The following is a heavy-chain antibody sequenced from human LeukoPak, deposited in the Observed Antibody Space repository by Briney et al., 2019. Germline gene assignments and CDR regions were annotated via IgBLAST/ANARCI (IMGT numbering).Heavy chain of an antibody. D-gene: IGHD3-22*01. CDR3: ARNWGYYYDSSGYLHFDY. CDR1: GYSFTSYW. V-gene: IGHV5-51*01. CDR2: IYPGDSDT. J-gene: IGHJ4*02. Sequence: GESLKISCKGSGYSFTSYWIGWVRQMPGKGLEWMGIIYPGDSDTRYSPSFQGQVTISADKSISTAYPQWSSLKASDTAMYYCARNWGYYYDSSGYLHFDYWGQGTLVTVSS.